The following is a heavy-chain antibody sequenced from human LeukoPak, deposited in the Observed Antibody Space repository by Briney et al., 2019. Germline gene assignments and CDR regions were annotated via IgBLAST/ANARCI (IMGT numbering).Heavy chain of an antibody. CDR1: GFTFSSSA. CDR2: ISNNGGYT. J-gene: IGHJ4*02. V-gene: IGHV3-23*01. D-gene: IGHD6-19*01. Sequence: GGSLRLSCAASGFTFSSSAMSWVRQAPGKGLEWVSAISNNGGYTYYADSVQGRFTISRDNAKNSLYLQMNSLRAEDTALYHCARFSAVAGTDYWGQGTQVTVSS. CDR3: ARFSAVAGTDY.